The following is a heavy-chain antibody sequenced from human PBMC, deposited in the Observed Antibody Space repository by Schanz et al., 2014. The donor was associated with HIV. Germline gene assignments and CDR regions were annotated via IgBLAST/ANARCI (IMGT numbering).Heavy chain of an antibody. CDR3: ASPYSNYDSSRRYHWYFDL. J-gene: IGHJ2*01. V-gene: IGHV1-69*01. CDR2: IIPIFGTP. D-gene: IGHD4-4*01. Sequence: QVQLVQSGAEVKKPGSSVRVSCKASGGTFSSYAISWVRQAPGQGLEWMGGIIPIFGTPTYAQKFQGRVTITADESTTTAYLALSRLRSEATAVYYCASPYSNYDSSRRYHWYFDLWGRGTLVTVSS. CDR1: GGTFSSYA.